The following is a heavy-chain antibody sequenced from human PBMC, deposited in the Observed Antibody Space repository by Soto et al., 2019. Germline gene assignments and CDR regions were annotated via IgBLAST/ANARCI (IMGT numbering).Heavy chain of an antibody. CDR3: ARVLAFGVVIIGAFDV. D-gene: IGHD3-3*01. Sequence: ASVKVSFKASGYTFTSYGISWVRQAPGQGLEWMGWISAYNGNTNYAQKLQGRVTMTTDTSTSTAYMELRSLRSDDTAVYYCARVLAFGVVIIGAFDVWGQGTMVTVSS. J-gene: IGHJ3*01. V-gene: IGHV1-18*01. CDR1: GYTFTSYG. CDR2: ISAYNGNT.